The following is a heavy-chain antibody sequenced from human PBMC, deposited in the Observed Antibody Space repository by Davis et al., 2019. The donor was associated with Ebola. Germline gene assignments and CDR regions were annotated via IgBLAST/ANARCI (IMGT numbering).Heavy chain of an antibody. CDR3: AREAGVVVIAIPGYYYYYGMDV. CDR2: ISVYNGNT. D-gene: IGHD2-21*01. J-gene: IGHJ6*02. CDR1: GYTFTSYG. Sequence: AASVKVSCKASGYTFTSYGISWVRQAPGQGLEWMGWISVYNGNTNYAQKLQGRVTMTTDTSTSTAYMELRSLRSDDTAVNYCAREAGVVVIAIPGYYYYYGMDVWGQGTTVTVSS. V-gene: IGHV1-18*01.